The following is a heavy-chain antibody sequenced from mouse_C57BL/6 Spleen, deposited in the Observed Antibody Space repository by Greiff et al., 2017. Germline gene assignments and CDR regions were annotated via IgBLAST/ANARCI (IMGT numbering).Heavy chain of an antibody. CDR1: GFNFNTYA. V-gene: IGHV10-3*01. D-gene: IGHD1-1*01. J-gene: IGHJ4*01. Sequence: EVHLVESGGGLVQPKGSFKLSCAASGFNFNTYAMHWVRQAPGQGLEWVARIRSKSSNYATYSADSVKDSFTISRADSQSMLYLPMNHLKTEDTAMYDCVGVTWYSSSYYAKDYWGQGTSVTVSS. CDR3: VGVTWYSSSYYAKDY. CDR2: IRSKSSNYAT.